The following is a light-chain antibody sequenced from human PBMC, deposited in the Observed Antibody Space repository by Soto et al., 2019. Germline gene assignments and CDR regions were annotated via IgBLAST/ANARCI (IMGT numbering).Light chain of an antibody. CDR2: EVS. V-gene: IGLV2-14*01. CDR1: SSDVGGYNY. Sequence: QSALTQPASLSGSPGQSITISCTGTSSDVGGYNYVSWYQQHPGKAPKLMIYEVSNRPSGVSNRFSGSKSGNTASLTISGLQAEVEADYYCSSYTISSTRVFGGGTKLTVL. CDR3: SSYTISSTRV. J-gene: IGLJ3*02.